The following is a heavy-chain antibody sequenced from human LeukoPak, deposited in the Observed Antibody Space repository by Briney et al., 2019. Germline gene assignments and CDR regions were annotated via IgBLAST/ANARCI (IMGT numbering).Heavy chain of an antibody. D-gene: IGHD3-10*01. CDR2: IIPIFGTT. Sequence: SVKASCKASGGAFSSYTISWVRQAPGQGLEWMGGIIPIFGTTNYAQRFQGRVTISADESTSTAYMELSSLRSEDTAVYYCASVWFGPTIHGYFQHWGQGTLVTVSS. CDR3: ASVWFGPTIHGYFQH. CDR1: GGAFSSYT. V-gene: IGHV1-69*01. J-gene: IGHJ1*01.